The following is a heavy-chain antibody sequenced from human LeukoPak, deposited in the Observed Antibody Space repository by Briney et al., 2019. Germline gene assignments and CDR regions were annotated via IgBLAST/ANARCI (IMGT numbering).Heavy chain of an antibody. CDR2: IYPGDSDT. J-gene: IGHJ4*02. D-gene: IGHD5-18*01. CDR1: GYSFNSYW. Sequence: GESLKISCKGSGYSFNSYWIGWVRQMPGKGLEWMGIIYPGDSDTRYSPSFQGQVIISADKSISTAYLQWSSLEASDTAIYYCARGFGYAGNYFDYWGQGTLVTVSS. V-gene: IGHV5-51*01. CDR3: ARGFGYAGNYFDY.